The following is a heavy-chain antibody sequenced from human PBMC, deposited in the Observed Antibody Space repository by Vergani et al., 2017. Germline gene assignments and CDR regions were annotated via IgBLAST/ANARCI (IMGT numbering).Heavy chain of an antibody. J-gene: IGHJ6*03. CDR1: GFSFSSYS. CDR3: ARGRGTGTTRAYYYYMDV. V-gene: IGHV3-48*04. D-gene: IGHD1-7*01. CDR2: ISSSSSTI. Sequence: EVQLVESGGGLVQPGGSLRLSCAASGFSFSSYSMNWVRQAPGKGLEWVSYISSSSSTIYYADSVKCRFTISRDNAKNSLYLQMNSLRAEDTAVYYCARGRGTGTTRAYYYYMDVWGKGP.